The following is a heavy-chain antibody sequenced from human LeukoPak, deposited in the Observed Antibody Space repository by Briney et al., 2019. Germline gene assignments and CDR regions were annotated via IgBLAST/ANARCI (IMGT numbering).Heavy chain of an antibody. D-gene: IGHD5-24*01. V-gene: IGHV3-30*02. CDR2: IRYDGSNK. CDR3: ARSRGWLQSHPLGY. J-gene: IGHJ4*02. Sequence: GGSLRLSCAASGFTFSSYGMHWVRQAPGKGLEWVAFIRYDGSNKYYADSVKGRFTISRDNSKNTLYLQMNSLRAEDTAVYYCARSRGWLQSHPLGYWGQGTLVTVSS. CDR1: GFTFSSYG.